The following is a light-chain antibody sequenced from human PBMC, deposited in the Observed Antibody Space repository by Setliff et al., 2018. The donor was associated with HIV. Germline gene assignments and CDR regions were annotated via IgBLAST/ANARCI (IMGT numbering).Light chain of an antibody. CDR2: RNN. CDR1: NLGSKS. J-gene: IGLJ1*01. Sequence: ELTQPPSVSVAPGKTAYITCERNNLGSKSVHWYQQLPGTAPKLLIYRNNQRPSGVPDRFSGSKSGTSASLAISGLRSGDEADYYCAAWDDSLSNYVFGTGTKVTVL. V-gene: IGLV1-47*01. CDR3: AAWDDSLSNYV.